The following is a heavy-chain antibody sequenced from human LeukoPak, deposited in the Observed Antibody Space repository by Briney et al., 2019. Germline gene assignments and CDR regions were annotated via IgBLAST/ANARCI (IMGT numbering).Heavy chain of an antibody. CDR3: AKPTLTYCSSTSCSLEY. Sequence: GGSLRLSCAASGFTFSSYAMSWVRQAPGKGLERVSAISGSGGSTYYADSVKGRFTISRDNSKNTLYLQMNSLRAEDTAVYYCAKPTLTYCSSTSCSLEYWGQGTLVTVSS. D-gene: IGHD2-2*01. J-gene: IGHJ4*02. V-gene: IGHV3-23*01. CDR1: GFTFSSYA. CDR2: ISGSGGST.